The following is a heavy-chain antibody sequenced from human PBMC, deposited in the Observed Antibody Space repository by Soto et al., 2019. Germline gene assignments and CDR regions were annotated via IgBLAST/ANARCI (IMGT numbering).Heavy chain of an antibody. D-gene: IGHD2-21*01. J-gene: IGHJ4*02. CDR2: IHPGDSDT. V-gene: IGHV5-51*01. Sequence: GESLKISFKTSGYRFTSYWIGWVRQMPGRGLEWMGIIHPGDSDTRYCPSSQRQVTISADKSTKAAYLQWSSLKASDTAMYYCARSRTYGGNSFDYWSQGTLVTVSS. CDR1: GYRFTSYW. CDR3: ARSRTYGGNSFDY.